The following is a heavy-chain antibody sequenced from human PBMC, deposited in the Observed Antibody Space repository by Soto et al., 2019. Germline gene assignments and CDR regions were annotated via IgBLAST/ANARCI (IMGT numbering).Heavy chain of an antibody. J-gene: IGHJ4*02. V-gene: IGHV2-5*01. Sequence: SGPTPGTPTQPLTLTCTSPGFSLSTSGVGVGWVRQPPGKALEWLALIYWNDDKTYSPSLRSRLTITKDTPRNRVVLTMTNMDPVDTATYYCTHSLRHYSGSGIYHYYFDYWGLGTLVTVSS. CDR3: THSLRHYSGSGIYHYYFDY. CDR2: IYWNDDK. CDR1: GFSLSTSGVG. D-gene: IGHD3-10*01.